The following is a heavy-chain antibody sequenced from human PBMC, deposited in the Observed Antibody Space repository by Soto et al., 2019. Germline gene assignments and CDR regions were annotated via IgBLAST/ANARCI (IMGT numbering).Heavy chain of an antibody. CDR1: GYSFTTYW. J-gene: IGHJ5*02. CDR3: ARLGIAAAGNPGP. Sequence: GESLKISCKGSGYSFTTYWIIWVRQMPGKGRXWXXXIXPXXXYXXXXPSFQGHVTISADKSISTAYLQWSSLKASDTAMYYCARLGIAAAGNPGPWGQGTLVTVS. CDR2: IXPXXXYX. D-gene: IGHD6-13*01. V-gene: IGHV5-10-1*01.